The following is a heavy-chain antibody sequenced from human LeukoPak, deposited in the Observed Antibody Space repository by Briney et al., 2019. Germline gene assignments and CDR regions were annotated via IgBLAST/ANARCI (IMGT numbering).Heavy chain of an antibody. D-gene: IGHD3-10*01. V-gene: IGHV3-74*01. Sequence: AGALTLSCAGSGCTFSRYWRHWVRQPPGKGLVWVGRINSNGSSKNNPYSVSGGSTISRETNKNTLYLQMNSLRAENTAVYYCARDMGRGFDYCGQGALVTVSS. CDR3: ARDMGRGFDY. CDR2: INSNGSSK. J-gene: IGHJ4*02. CDR1: GCTFSRYW.